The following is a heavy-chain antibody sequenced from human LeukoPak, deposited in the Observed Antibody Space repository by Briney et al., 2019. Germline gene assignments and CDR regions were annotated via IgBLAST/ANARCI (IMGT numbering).Heavy chain of an antibody. V-gene: IGHV1-8*03. CDR2: VNPNSANT. Sequence: ASAKVSCKASGYTFASYDINWVRQATGQGLEWMGWVNPNSANTGYAQKFQGRVTITRDTSKSTAYMELSSLRSGDTAVYYCARTLPGGVVDYWGQGTLVTVSS. CDR3: ARTLPGGVVDY. CDR1: GYTFASYD. D-gene: IGHD1-14*01. J-gene: IGHJ4*02.